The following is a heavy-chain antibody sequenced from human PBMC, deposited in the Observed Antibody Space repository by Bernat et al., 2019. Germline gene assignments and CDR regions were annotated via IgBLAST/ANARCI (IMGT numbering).Heavy chain of an antibody. CDR1: GFTFRNYG. J-gene: IGHJ4*02. CDR3: ARDNRSSRYDY. CDR2: FRYDASKK. Sequence: QVQLVESGGGVVQPGRSLRLSCAASGFTFRNYGMHWVRQAPGNGLEWVAVFRYDASKKYYVDSVQGRFTISRDNSKYKLYLQLDSRRVEDTAVYYCARDNRSSRYDYWGQGTVVTVSS. V-gene: IGHV3-33*01. D-gene: IGHD2/OR15-2a*01.